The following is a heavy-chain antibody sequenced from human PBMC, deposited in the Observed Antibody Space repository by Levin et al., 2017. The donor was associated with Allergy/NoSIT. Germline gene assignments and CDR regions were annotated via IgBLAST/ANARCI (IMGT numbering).Heavy chain of an antibody. V-gene: IGHV3-30*04. J-gene: IGHJ5*02. Sequence: HTGGSLRLSCTASGFTFSRYTMHWVRQAPGKGPEWVGLLSEDGTTEHYADSVKGRFNISRDNSKNTLYLNLNFVRREDTAVYYCARDLGLWGQGTLATVSS. CDR2: LSEDGTTE. CDR3: ARDLGL. CDR1: GFTFSRYT.